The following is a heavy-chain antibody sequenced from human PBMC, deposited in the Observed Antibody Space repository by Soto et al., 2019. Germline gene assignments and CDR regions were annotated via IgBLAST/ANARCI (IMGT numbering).Heavy chain of an antibody. Sequence: EVQLLESGGGLVQPGGSLRLSCAASGFTFSSYAMSWVRQAPGKGLEWVSAISGSGGSTYYADSVKGRFNISRDNSKNTLYLQMNSLRAEDTAVYYCAAGLRLGELSLFPPLNWGQGTLVTVSS. D-gene: IGHD3-16*02. CDR2: ISGSGGST. V-gene: IGHV3-23*01. J-gene: IGHJ4*02. CDR3: AAGLRLGELSLFPPLN. CDR1: GFTFSSYA.